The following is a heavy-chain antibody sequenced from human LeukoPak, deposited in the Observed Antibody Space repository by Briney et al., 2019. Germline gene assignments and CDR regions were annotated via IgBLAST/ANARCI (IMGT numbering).Heavy chain of an antibody. V-gene: IGHV3-23*01. D-gene: IGHD1-26*01. J-gene: IGHJ4*02. Sequence: PGGSLRLSCAASGFTFSSYAMSWVRQAPGKGLEWVSGISGSGDSTYHADSVKGRFTISRDKSKNTLFLQMSSLRAEDTAVYYCAKHRRDLLSYSLFDSWGQGSLVTVSS. CDR2: ISGSGDST. CDR3: AKHRRDLLSYSLFDS. CDR1: GFTFSSYA.